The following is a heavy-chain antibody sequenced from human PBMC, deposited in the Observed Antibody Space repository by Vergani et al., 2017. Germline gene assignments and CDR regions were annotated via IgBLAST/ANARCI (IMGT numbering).Heavy chain of an antibody. V-gene: IGHV4-38-2*01. CDR2: IYHSGST. J-gene: IGHJ5*02. CDR3: ARQGFGFGGVIDH. Sequence: QVQLQESGPGLVKPSETLSLTCDVSGYSISSGYYWGWIRQPPGKGLEWIGSIYHSGSTYYNPSLQSRVTISKDTSKNQFSLKLNSVTAADTAVYFCARQGFGFGGVIDHWGQGTLVTVSS. D-gene: IGHD3-16*01. CDR1: GYSISSGYY.